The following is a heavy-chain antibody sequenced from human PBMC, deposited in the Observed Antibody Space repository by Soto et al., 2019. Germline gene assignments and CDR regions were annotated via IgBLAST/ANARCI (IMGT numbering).Heavy chain of an antibody. CDR3: ARDFGTYYDFWSGYSDAPHWFDP. CDR2: IWYDGSNK. V-gene: IGHV3-33*01. Sequence: QVQLVESGGGVVQPGRSLRLSCAASGFTFSSYGMHWVRQAPGKGLEWVAVIWYDGSNKYYADSVKGRFTISRDNSKNTLYLQMNRLRAEDTAVYYCARDFGTYYDFWSGYSDAPHWFDPWGQGTLVTVSS. J-gene: IGHJ5*02. D-gene: IGHD3-3*01. CDR1: GFTFSSYG.